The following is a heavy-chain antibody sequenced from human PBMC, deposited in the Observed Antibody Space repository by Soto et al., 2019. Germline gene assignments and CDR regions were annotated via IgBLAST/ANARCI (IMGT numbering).Heavy chain of an antibody. V-gene: IGHV4-34*01. CDR1: GGSFSGYY. Sequence: PSETLSLTCAVFGGSFSGYYWNWIRQPPGKGLEWIGEIYHSGSTNYNPSLKSRVTISVDKSKNQFSLKLSSVTAADTAVYYCARDSFLWFGELSAPDIWGQGTMVT. CDR3: ARDSFLWFGELSAPDI. CDR2: IYHSGST. J-gene: IGHJ3*02. D-gene: IGHD3-10*01.